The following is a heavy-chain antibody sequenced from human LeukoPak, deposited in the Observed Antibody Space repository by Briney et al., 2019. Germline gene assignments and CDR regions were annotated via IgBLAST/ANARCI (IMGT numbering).Heavy chain of an antibody. CDR3: ATIAAAGTQYYYYGMDV. CDR1: GGTFSSYA. D-gene: IGHD6-13*01. J-gene: IGHJ6*02. CDR2: IIPIFGTA. V-gene: IGHV1-69*01. Sequence: SVKVSCKASGGTFSSYAISWVRQAPGQGLEWMGGIIPIFGTANYAQKFQGRVTITADESTSTAYMELSSLRSEDTAVYYCATIAAAGTQYYYYGMDVWGQGSTVTVSS.